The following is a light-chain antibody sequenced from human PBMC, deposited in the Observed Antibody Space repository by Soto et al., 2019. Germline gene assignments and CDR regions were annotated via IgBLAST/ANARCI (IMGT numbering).Light chain of an antibody. CDR3: QQYESYPFIT. CDR1: QGIDNA. V-gene: IGKV1-13*02. J-gene: IGKJ5*01. Sequence: AIQLTQSPSSLSASVGDRVTITCRASQGIDNALAWYQQKPGKAPKLLIYDASSLENGVPSRFRGGGSGTDFTLTISSLQPEDFATFYCQQYESYPFITFGQGTRLEIK. CDR2: DAS.